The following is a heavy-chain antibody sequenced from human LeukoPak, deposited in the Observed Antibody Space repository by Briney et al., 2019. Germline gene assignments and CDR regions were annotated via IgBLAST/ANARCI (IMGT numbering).Heavy chain of an antibody. D-gene: IGHD3-10*01. Sequence: GGSLRLSCAASGFSFSNSWMYWVRQGPGKGPVWVSRMKTDGTRIGYADSVKGRFTISRDNAKNTLFLQMSSLRVEDTAVYYCARGADHGGSYYPDWGQGTRVTVSS. CDR1: GFSFSNSW. CDR3: ARGADHGGSYYPD. CDR2: MKTDGTRI. V-gene: IGHV3-74*01. J-gene: IGHJ4*02.